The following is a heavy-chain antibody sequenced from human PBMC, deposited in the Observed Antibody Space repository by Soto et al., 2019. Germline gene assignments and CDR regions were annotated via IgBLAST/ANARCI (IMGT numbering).Heavy chain of an antibody. CDR3: ARSLLEWFYYGMGV. D-gene: IGHD3-3*01. CDR2: IYSGGST. J-gene: IGHJ6*02. V-gene: IGHV3-53*01. Sequence: PGGSLRLSCAASGFTVSSNYMSWVRQAPGKGLEWVSVIYSGGSTYYADSVKGRFTISRDNSKNTLYLQMNSLRAEDTAVYYCARSLLEWFYYGMGVWGQGTTVTVSS. CDR1: GFTVSSNY.